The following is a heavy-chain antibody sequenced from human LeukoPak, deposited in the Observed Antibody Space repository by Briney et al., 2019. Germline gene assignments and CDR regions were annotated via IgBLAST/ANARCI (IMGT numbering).Heavy chain of an antibody. CDR2: IYYSGST. V-gene: IGHV4-59*01. J-gene: IGHJ3*02. Sequence: PSETLSLTCTVSGGSISSYYWSWVRQPPGKGLGWNGSIYYSGSTNYNPSLKSRVTISVDTSKNQFSLKLSSVTAADTAVYYCARPGATVTTFFGDLGAFDIWGQGTMVTVSS. CDR3: ARPGATVTTFFGDLGAFDI. D-gene: IGHD4-17*01. CDR1: GGSISSYY.